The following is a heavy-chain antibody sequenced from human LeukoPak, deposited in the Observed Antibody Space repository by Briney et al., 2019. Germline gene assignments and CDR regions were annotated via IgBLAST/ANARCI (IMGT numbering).Heavy chain of an antibody. Sequence: SETLSLTCTVSGGSISSYYWSWIRQPAGKGLEWIGRIYTSGSTNYNPSLKSRVTMSVDTSKNQFSLKLSSVTAADTAVYYCGGDDFWSDYELGPVYWGQGTLVTVSS. D-gene: IGHD3-3*01. CDR3: GGDDFWSDYELGPVY. V-gene: IGHV4-4*07. CDR1: GGSISSYY. J-gene: IGHJ4*02. CDR2: IYTSGST.